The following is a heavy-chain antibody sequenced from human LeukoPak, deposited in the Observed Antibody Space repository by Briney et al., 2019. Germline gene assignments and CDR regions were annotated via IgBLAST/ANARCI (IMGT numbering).Heavy chain of an antibody. CDR1: GGSFSGYY. D-gene: IGHD2-21*01. Sequence: PSETLSLTCAVYGGSFSGYYWSWIRQPPGKGLEWIGEINHSGSTNYNPSLKSRVTISVDTSKNQFSLKLSSVTAADTAVYYCARLSRFPYYYYMDVWGKGTTVTVSS. CDR3: ARLSRFPYYYYMDV. V-gene: IGHV4-34*01. CDR2: INHSGST. J-gene: IGHJ6*03.